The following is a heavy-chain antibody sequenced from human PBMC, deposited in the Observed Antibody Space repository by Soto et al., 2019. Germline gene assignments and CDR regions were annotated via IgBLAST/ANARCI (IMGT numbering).Heavy chain of an antibody. CDR3: AKDALYSSSPAYYFDY. Sequence: PGGSLRLSCAASGFTFSSYGMHWVRQAPGKGLEWVAVISYDGSNKYYADSVKGRFTISRDNSKNTLYLQMNSLRAEDSAVYYCAKDALYSSSPAYYFDYWGQGTLVTVSS. J-gene: IGHJ4*02. CDR1: GFTFSSYG. D-gene: IGHD6-6*01. V-gene: IGHV3-30*18. CDR2: ISYDGSNK.